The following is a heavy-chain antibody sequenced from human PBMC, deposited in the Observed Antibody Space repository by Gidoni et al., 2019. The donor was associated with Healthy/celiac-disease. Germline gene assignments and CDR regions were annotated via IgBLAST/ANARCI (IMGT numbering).Heavy chain of an antibody. J-gene: IGHJ4*02. Sequence: QVQLVESGGGVVQPGRSLRPSWAASGFTFSSYGMHWVRQAPGKGLEWVAVISYDGSNKYYADSVKGRFTISRDNSKNTLYLQMNSLRAEDTAVYYCAKSSPQASFDYWGQGTLVTVSS. D-gene: IGHD6-13*01. CDR2: ISYDGSNK. V-gene: IGHV3-30*18. CDR1: GFTFSSYG. CDR3: AKSSPQASFDY.